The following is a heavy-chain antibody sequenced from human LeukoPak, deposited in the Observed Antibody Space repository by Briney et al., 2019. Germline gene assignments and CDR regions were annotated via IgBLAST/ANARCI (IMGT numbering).Heavy chain of an antibody. J-gene: IGHJ4*02. CDR2: ISAYNGNT. Sequence: ASVKVSCKASGYTFTSYGISWVRQAPGQGLEWMGWISAYNGNTNYAQKFQGRVTITRDTSASTAYMELSSLRYEDTAVYYCARTTAMVTIFDYWGQGTLVTVSS. CDR3: ARTTAMVTIFDY. CDR1: GYTFTSYG. V-gene: IGHV1-18*01. D-gene: IGHD5-18*01.